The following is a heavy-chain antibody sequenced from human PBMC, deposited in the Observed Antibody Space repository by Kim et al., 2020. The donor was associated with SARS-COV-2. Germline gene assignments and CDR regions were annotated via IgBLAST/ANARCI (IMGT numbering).Heavy chain of an antibody. V-gene: IGHV4-34*01. J-gene: IGHJ4*02. CDR1: GGSFSGYY. D-gene: IGHD2-15*01. CDR3: ARGPRFVVVVGYFDY. CDR2: INHSGST. Sequence: SETLSLTCAVYGGSFSGYYWSWIRQPPGKGLEWIGEINHSGSTNYNPSLKSRVTISVDTSKNQFSLKLSSVTAADTAVYYCARGPRFVVVVGYFDYWGQGTLVTVSS.